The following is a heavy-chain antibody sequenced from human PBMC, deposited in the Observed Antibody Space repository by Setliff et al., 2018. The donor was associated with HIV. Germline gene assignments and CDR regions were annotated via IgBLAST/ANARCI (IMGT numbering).Heavy chain of an antibody. J-gene: IGHJ4*02. CDR3: ARGPLYGYDRGYFDY. Sequence: ASVKVSCKASGYSFINYGINWVRQAPGQGLEWMGIINRSGGTTNYAQKFQGRVTMTRDTSTSTVYMEVSSLKSEDTALYYCARGPLYGYDRGYFDYWGQGTLVTVSS. CDR2: INRSGGTT. D-gene: IGHD5-12*01. V-gene: IGHV1-46*01. CDR1: GYSFINYG.